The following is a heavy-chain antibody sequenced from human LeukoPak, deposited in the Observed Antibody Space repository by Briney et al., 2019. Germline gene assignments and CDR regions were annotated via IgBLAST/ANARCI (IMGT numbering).Heavy chain of an antibody. J-gene: IGHJ4*02. CDR2: IDYIGTT. Sequence: SETPSLTCTVSSGSISSYYWTWIRQPPGKGLEIIGYIDYIGTTNYNPSLKSRVTISVGTSKNQFSLKLSSVTAADTAFYYCARKAWTSGSYDSWGQGTLVTVSS. CDR3: ARKAWTSGSYDS. CDR1: SGSISSYY. V-gene: IGHV4-59*08. D-gene: IGHD3-10*01.